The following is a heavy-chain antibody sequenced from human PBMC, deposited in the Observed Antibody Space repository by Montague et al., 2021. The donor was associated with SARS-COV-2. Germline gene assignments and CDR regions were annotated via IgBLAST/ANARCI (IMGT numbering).Heavy chain of an antibody. V-gene: IGHV4-4*07. CDR1: AGSIRDYY. CDR3: ARERSYLYWYFDL. J-gene: IGHJ2*01. Sequence: SETLSLTCAVSAGSIRDYYWSWIRQPAGKGLEWIGRIYTTGSSDYGPSLQSRVTMSVDTSKNQVSLRLMSVTAADTALYYCARERSYLYWYFDLWGRGTLVTVSS. CDR2: IYTTGSS.